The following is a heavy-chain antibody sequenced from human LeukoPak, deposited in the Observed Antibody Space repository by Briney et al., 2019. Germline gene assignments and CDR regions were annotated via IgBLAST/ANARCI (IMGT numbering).Heavy chain of an antibody. V-gene: IGHV3-33*01. D-gene: IGHD5-18*01. CDR2: IWYDGSNK. Sequence: KPGRSLRLSCAASGFTFSSYGMHWVRQAPGKGLEWVAVIWYDGSNKYYADSVKGRFTISRDNSKNTLYLQMNSLRAEDTAVYYCARENTAMGTRFSYYFDYWGQGTLVTVSS. J-gene: IGHJ4*02. CDR3: ARENTAMGTRFSYYFDY. CDR1: GFTFSSYG.